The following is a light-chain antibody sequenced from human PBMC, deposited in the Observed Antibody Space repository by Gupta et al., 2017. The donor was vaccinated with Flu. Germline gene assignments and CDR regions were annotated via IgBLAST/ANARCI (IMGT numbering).Light chain of an antibody. V-gene: IGLV8-61*01. CDR3: EQYMSRGSWV. CDR2: STN. Sequence: TVTLSCGLSSSSGATNYYSSWYQQTAGQAPLMLSDSTNTRSAGVADRFAGSILGKNAVPTTTGEEADDDAYYYWEQYMSRGSWVFGGGTKLTVL. CDR1: SSSGATNYY. J-gene: IGLJ3*02.